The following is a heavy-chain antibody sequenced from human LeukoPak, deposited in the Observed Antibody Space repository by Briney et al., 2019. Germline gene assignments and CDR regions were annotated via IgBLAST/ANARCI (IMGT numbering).Heavy chain of an antibody. J-gene: IGHJ4*02. CDR3: AREGSERGLTGYLVGYFDS. V-gene: IGHV4-59*01. CDR1: GGSITYYY. CDR2: IYYDGST. D-gene: IGHD3-9*01. Sequence: SETLSLTCTVSGGSITYYYWNWMRQPPGKRLEWIGYIYYDGSTNYNPSLKSRVTISADTSKNQISLKLTSVTAADTAMYYCAREGSERGLTGYLVGYFDSWGQGTQVTVSS.